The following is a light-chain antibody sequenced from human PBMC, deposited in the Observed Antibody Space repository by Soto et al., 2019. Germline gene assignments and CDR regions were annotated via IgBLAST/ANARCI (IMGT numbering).Light chain of an antibody. CDR3: QQYEKTVPPVT. V-gene: IGKV3D-15*01. Sequence: DIILTQSPAIVSVSPGERATLSCRASRSVSTNLAWYQHKHGQAPRLLIFGASTRVTDIPPRFSGTGSGTEFTLTINYLKSEDFGIHYCQQYEKTVPPVTFGGGTKVEI. J-gene: IGKJ4*01. CDR2: GAS. CDR1: RSVSTN.